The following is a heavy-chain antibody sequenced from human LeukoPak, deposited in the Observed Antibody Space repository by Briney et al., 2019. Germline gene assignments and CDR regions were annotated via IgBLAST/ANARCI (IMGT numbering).Heavy chain of an antibody. CDR1: GYSISSGYY. D-gene: IGHD5-18*01. J-gene: IGHJ4*01. CDR3: ARGSNTNMASY. CDR2: IHYSGST. V-gene: IGHV4-61*03. Sequence: SETLSLTCTVSGYSISSGYYWGWIRPPPGKGLEWIGYIHYSGSTNYNPSLKSRVTISVDTSNNHFSLKLDSVTAADVAIYYCARGSNTNMASYWGQGTLVTVSS.